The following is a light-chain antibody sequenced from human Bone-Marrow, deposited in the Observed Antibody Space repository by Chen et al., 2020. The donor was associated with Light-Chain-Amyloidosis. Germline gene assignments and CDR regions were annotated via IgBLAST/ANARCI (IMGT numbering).Light chain of an antibody. CDR3: QSADSSGTYEVI. CDR2: RDT. CDR1: DLPTKY. J-gene: IGLJ2*01. V-gene: IGLV3-25*03. Sequence: YELTQPPSVSVSPGQTARITCSGDDLPTKYAYWYQQKPGQAPVLVIHRDTERPSGISERFSGYSSGTTATLTISGVQAEDEADYHCQSADSSGTYEVIFGGGTKLTVL.